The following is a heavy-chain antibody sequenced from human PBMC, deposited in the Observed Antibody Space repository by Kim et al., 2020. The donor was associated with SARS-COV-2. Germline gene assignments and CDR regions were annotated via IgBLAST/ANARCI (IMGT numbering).Heavy chain of an antibody. V-gene: IGHV4-31*03. CDR3: ARNIGITMIVVVTGWFDP. Sequence: SETLSLTCTVSGGSISSGGYYWSWIRQHPGKGLEWIGYIYYSGSTYYNPSLKRRVTISVDTSKNQFSLKLISVTAADTAVYYCARNIGITMIVVVTGWFDPWGQGTLVTVSS. CDR1: GGSISSGGYY. CDR2: IYYSGST. D-gene: IGHD3-22*01. J-gene: IGHJ5*01.